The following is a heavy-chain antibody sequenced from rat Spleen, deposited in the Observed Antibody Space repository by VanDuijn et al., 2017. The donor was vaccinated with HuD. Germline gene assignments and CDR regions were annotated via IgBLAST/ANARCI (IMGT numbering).Heavy chain of an antibody. CDR3: ARNGYNFDY. Sequence: QVQLMESGPGLVQPSETLSLTCTVSGFSLTSYNVHWVRQPPGKGLEWMGRMWYDGDTAYNSALKSRLSISRDTSKSQVFLKMNNLQTEDTAMYFCARNGYNFDYWGQGVMVTVSS. CDR1: GFSLTSYN. V-gene: IGHV2-32*01. J-gene: IGHJ2*01. D-gene: IGHD1-4*01. CDR2: MWYDGDT.